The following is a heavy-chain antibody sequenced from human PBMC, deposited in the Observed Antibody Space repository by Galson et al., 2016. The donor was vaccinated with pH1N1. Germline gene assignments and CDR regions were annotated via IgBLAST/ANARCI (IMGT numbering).Heavy chain of an antibody. CDR3: ARGGDKQLVWWGHDAFNI. V-gene: IGHV1-69*13. CDR1: GGTFSSYT. CDR2: INAIFGTA. Sequence: SVKVSCKASGGTFSSYTICWVRQAPGQGLEWLGGINAIFGTANYAQKFQGSVTITADASTSTAYMELRILSSEDTAIYYCARGGDKQLVWWGHDAFNIWGQGTMVIVSS. J-gene: IGHJ3*02. D-gene: IGHD6-6*01.